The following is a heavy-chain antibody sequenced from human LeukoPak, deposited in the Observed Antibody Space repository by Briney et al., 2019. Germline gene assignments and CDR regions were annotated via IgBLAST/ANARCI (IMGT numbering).Heavy chain of an antibody. D-gene: IGHD3-3*01. CDR1: GFTFDDYG. V-gene: IGHV3-20*04. CDR3: ARGLRFLEWLEGNLDY. Sequence: RPGGSLRLSCAASGFTFDDYGMSWVRQAPGRGLEWVPGINWNGGSTGYADSVKGRFTISRDNAKNSLYLQMNSLRAEDTALYYCARGLRFLEWLEGNLDYWGQGTLVTVSS. CDR2: INWNGGST. J-gene: IGHJ4*02.